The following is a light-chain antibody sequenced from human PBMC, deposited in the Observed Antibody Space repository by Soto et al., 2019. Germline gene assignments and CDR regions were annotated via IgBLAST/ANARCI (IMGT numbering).Light chain of an antibody. Sequence: QSVLTQPASVSGSPGQSITISCTGTSSDVGSYNLVSWYQQRPGKAPKLIIYEGSKRPSGVSNRFSGSKSGNTASLTISGLQAEDEADYYCCSYAGSSTLVFGGGTKLTVL. CDR2: EGS. CDR1: SSDVGSYNL. J-gene: IGLJ2*01. CDR3: CSYAGSSTLV. V-gene: IGLV2-23*01.